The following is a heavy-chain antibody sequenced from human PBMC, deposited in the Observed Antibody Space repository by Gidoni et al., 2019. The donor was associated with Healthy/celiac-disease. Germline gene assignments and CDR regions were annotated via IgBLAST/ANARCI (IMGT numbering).Heavy chain of an antibody. V-gene: IGHV3-30*18. CDR2: ISYDGSNK. CDR3: AKDYYDSSADSILGDY. D-gene: IGHD3-22*01. Sequence: VQLVEAGGGVVQPGRSLRLSCAASGSTFHSHGMHWVRQAPGKGLEWVAVISYDGSNKYYADSVKGRFTISRDNSKNTLYLQMNSLRAEDTAVYYCAKDYYDSSADSILGDYWGQGTLVTVSS. CDR1: GSTFHSHG. J-gene: IGHJ4*02.